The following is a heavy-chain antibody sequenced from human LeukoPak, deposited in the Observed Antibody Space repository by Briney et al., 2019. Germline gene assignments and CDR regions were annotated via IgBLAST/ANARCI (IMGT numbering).Heavy chain of an antibody. V-gene: IGHV4-30-4*08. D-gene: IGHD6-19*01. CDR1: GGSISSGDYY. J-gene: IGHJ4*02. CDR2: IYYSGST. CDR3: ARARKNIAVAGTYYFDY. Sequence: SETLSLTCTVSGGSISSGDYYWGWIRQPPGKGLEWIGYIYYSGSTYYNPSLKSRVTISVDTSKNQFSLKLSSVTAADTAVYYCARARKNIAVAGTYYFDYWGQGTLVTVSS.